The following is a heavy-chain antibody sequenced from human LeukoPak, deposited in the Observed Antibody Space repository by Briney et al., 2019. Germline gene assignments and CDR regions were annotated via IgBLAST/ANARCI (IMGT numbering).Heavy chain of an antibody. CDR2: ISYDGSNK. V-gene: IGHV3-30*04. CDR3: ARELLWFGELLNY. J-gene: IGHJ4*02. Sequence: PGGSLRLSCAASGFTFSSYAMHWVRQAPGKGLEWVAVISYDGSNKYYADSVKGRFTISRDNSKNTLYLQMNSLRAEDTAVYYCARELLWFGELLNYWGQGTLVTVSS. D-gene: IGHD3-10*01. CDR1: GFTFSSYA.